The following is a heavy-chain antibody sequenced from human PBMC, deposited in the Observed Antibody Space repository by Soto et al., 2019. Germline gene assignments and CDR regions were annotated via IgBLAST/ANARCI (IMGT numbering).Heavy chain of an antibody. J-gene: IGHJ3*02. Sequence: EAQLLESGGGLVQPGGSLRLSCVASGFTFSTYAMSWVRQAPGKGLEWVSALTHSGGETYYADSVKGRFTISRDNSMNALYLQMNSLRIEDTALYYCAHPRGYGVFDAYDIWGQGTMVTVSS. D-gene: IGHD4-17*01. CDR3: AHPRGYGVFDAYDI. V-gene: IGHV3-23*01. CDR1: GFTFSTYA. CDR2: LTHSGGET.